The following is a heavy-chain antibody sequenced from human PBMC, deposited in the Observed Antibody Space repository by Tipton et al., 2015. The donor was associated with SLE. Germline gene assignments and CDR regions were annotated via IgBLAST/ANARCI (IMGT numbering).Heavy chain of an antibody. CDR1: GFTFSGYS. Sequence: SLRLSCAASGFTFSGYSLHWVRRAPGKGLDWVADISADGTMKYYADSVKGRFTISRDNSRNSVHLEMNSLRVEETAMYYCARGVRFWYFDLWGRGTLVTVSS. CDR2: ISADGTMK. CDR3: ARGVRFWYFDL. D-gene: IGHD3-3*01. V-gene: IGHV3-30*03. J-gene: IGHJ2*01.